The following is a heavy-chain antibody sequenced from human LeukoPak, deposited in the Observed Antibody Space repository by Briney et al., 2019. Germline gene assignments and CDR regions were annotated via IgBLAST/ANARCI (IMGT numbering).Heavy chain of an antibody. D-gene: IGHD3-10*01. Sequence: GGSLRLSCAASGFTSDDYAMHWVRQAPGKGLEWVSFISGDGDNTYYADSVKGRFTISRDNSKNSLYLQMNSLRTADTALYYCAKDVAHLGCMDVWGQGTTVTVSS. CDR2: ISGDGDNT. V-gene: IGHV3-43*02. CDR3: AKDVAHLGCMDV. CDR1: GFTSDDYA. J-gene: IGHJ6*02.